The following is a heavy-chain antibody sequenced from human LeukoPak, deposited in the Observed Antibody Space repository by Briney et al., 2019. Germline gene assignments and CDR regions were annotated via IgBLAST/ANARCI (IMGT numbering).Heavy chain of an antibody. CDR3: ARGFLAAAGPYYYYYMDV. CDR2: ISADNGNT. V-gene: IGHV1-18*01. D-gene: IGHD6-13*01. Sequence: ASVKVSCKASGYTFTNYGISWVRQAPGQGLAWMGWISADNGNTNYAQKLQGRVTMTTDTSTSKAYMELRSLRSDDTAVYYCARGFLAAAGPYYYYYMDVWGKGTTVTVSS. CDR1: GYTFTNYG. J-gene: IGHJ6*03.